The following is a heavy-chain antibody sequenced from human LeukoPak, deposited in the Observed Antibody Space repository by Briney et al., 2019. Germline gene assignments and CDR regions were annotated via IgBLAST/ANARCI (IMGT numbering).Heavy chain of an antibody. V-gene: IGHV3-64*04. J-gene: IGHJ4*02. D-gene: IGHD3-22*01. Sequence: PGGALRLSFSGSGFTFSSYTMHWVRQAPGKGLEYVSAISVNGYTKYYVDSVKGRLTISRDNSKNTLYLQMNSLRAEDTAVYYCASQYYDSSGYYNWGQGTLVTVSS. CDR2: ISVNGYTK. CDR1: GFTFSSYT. CDR3: ASQYYDSSGYYN.